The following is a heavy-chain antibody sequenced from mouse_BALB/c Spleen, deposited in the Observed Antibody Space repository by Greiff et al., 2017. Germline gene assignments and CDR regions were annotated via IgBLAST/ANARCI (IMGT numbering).Heavy chain of an antibody. Sequence: EVQLVESGGGLVKPGGSLKLSCAASGFTFSSYAMSWVRQTPEKRLEWVATISSGGSYTYYPDSVKGRFTISRDNAKNTLYLQMSSLRSEDTAMYYCARQGGNYYGKGPFDYWGQGTTLTVSS. CDR1: GFTFSSYA. J-gene: IGHJ2*01. D-gene: IGHD2-1*01. CDR3: ARQGGNYYGKGPFDY. V-gene: IGHV5-9-3*01. CDR2: ISSGGSYT.